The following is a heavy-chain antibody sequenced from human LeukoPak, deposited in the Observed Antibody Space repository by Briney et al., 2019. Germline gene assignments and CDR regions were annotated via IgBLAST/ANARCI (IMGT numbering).Heavy chain of an antibody. Sequence: PGGSLRLSCAASGFTFSSYSMNWVRQAPGKGLEWVSSISSSSSYIYYADSVKGRFTISRDNAKNSLYLQMNSLRAEDTAVYYCARGSGSWGRNWFDPWGQGTLVTVSS. D-gene: IGHD6-13*01. CDR3: ARGSGSWGRNWFDP. V-gene: IGHV3-21*01. CDR2: ISSSSSYI. J-gene: IGHJ5*02. CDR1: GFTFSSYS.